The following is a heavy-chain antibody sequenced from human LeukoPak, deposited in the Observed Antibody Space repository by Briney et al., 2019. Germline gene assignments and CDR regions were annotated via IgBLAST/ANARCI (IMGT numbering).Heavy chain of an antibody. D-gene: IGHD4-17*01. CDR2: INHSGST. Sequence: PSETLSLTCAVYGGSFSGYYWSWIRQPPGKGLEWIGEINHSGSTNYNPSLKSRVTISVDTSKNQFSLKLSSVTAADTAVYYCARGDFYGVGNTNAFDIWGQGTMVTVSS. CDR1: GGSFSGYY. CDR3: ARGDFYGVGNTNAFDI. V-gene: IGHV4-34*01. J-gene: IGHJ3*02.